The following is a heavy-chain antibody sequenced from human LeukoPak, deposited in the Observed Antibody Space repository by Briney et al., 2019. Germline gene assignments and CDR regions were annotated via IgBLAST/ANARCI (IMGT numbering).Heavy chain of an antibody. CDR1: GGSISGYE. D-gene: IGHD2-21*02. Sequence: ETLSLTCTVSGGSISGYEWSGIGQPPGRGRGWIGYIVYSGSTNYTPSLTSRVTISVATSKDQFSLTLSSVTAADTAVYYCARDRAYCGGDCHLDGMDVWGQGTTVTVSS. V-gene: IGHV4-59*13. J-gene: IGHJ6*02. CDR3: ARDRAYCGGDCHLDGMDV. CDR2: IVYSGST.